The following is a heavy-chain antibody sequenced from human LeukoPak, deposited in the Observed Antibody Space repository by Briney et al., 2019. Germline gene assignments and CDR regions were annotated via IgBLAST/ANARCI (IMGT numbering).Heavy chain of an antibody. J-gene: IGHJ4*02. Sequence: GGSLRLSCAASGFTFRSYAIYWVRQAPGKGLEWVSGISGSGGDTYFADSVKGRFTISRDNSKNTVFLQMDSLRAEDTSVYYCAKTTAGYSSGRYPGWPIDYWGQGTLVTVSS. CDR2: ISGSGGDT. D-gene: IGHD6-19*01. V-gene: IGHV3-23*01. CDR1: GFTFRSYA. CDR3: AKTTAGYSSGRYPGWPIDY.